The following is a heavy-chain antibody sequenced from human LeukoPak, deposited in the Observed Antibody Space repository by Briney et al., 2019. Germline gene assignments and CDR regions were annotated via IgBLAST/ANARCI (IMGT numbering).Heavy chain of an antibody. J-gene: IGHJ4*02. CDR2: IYYSGST. V-gene: IGHV4-59*01. CDR3: ARGDGYNLGY. Sequence: SSETLSLTCTVSGGSISSYYWSWIQQPPGKGLEWIGYIYYSGSTNYNPSLKSRVTISVDTSKNQFSLKLSSVTAADTAVYYCARGDGYNLGYWGQGILVTVSS. D-gene: IGHD5-24*01. CDR1: GGSISSYY.